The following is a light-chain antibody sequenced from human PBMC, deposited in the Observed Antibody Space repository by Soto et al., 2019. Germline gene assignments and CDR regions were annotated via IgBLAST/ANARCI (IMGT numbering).Light chain of an antibody. Sequence: SYELTQPPSVSVAPGKTARITCGGNNIGSKSVHWYQQKAGQAPTLAMYYDSDRPSGIPERFSGSNSGNTATLTISTVEAGDEADYYCQVWDISSNHVVFGGGTKVTVL. J-gene: IGLJ2*01. CDR2: YDS. V-gene: IGLV3-21*04. CDR3: QVWDISSNHVV. CDR1: NIGSKS.